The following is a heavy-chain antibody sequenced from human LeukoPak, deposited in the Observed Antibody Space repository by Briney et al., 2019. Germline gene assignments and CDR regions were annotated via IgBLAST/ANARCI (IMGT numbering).Heavy chain of an antibody. V-gene: IGHV3-23*01. J-gene: IGHJ4*02. Sequence: GGSLTLTCAASGFTFSSYAMSSVRQAPGKGLEWVLAISGSGGSTYYADSMKGRFTISRDNSKNTLYLQMNSLRAEDTAVYYCAKEGLGRVPAAFGYWVQGTLVTVSS. D-gene: IGHD2-2*01. CDR3: AKEGLGRVPAAFGY. CDR1: GFTFSSYA. CDR2: ISGSGGST.